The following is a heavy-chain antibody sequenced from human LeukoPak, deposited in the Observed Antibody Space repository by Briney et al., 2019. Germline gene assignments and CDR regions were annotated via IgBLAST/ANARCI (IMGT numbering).Heavy chain of an antibody. V-gene: IGHV3-23*01. Sequence: GGSLRLSCAASAFTFSNYAMSWVRQAPGKGLEWVSAILGSGGSTYYADSVKGRFTVSRDNSKSTLYLQMNSLRAEDTALYYCAKWGDYDVLTGYYVPDYWGQGTLVTVSS. CDR3: AKWGDYDVLTGYYVPDY. J-gene: IGHJ4*02. D-gene: IGHD3-9*01. CDR2: ILGSGGST. CDR1: AFTFSNYA.